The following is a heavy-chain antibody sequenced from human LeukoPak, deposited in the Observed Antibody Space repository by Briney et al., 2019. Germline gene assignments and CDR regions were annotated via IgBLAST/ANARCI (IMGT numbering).Heavy chain of an antibody. CDR2: IIGDGTTT. D-gene: IGHD4-23*01. CDR3: VRGFPSAVPVVTASSNDY. V-gene: IGHV3-48*03. CDR1: GFIFSTYE. Sequence: GGSLRLSCAASGFIFSTYEMNWVRQAPGKGLEGLSYIIGDGTTTQFADSVRDGFTIPRHRDQQDLSLQINSLRDNDKPVYYFVRGFPSAVPVVTASSNDYGRQGPLVTVSS. J-gene: IGHJ4*02.